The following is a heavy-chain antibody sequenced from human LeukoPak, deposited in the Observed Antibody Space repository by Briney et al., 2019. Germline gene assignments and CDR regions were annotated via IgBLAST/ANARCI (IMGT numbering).Heavy chain of an antibody. CDR1: GFTFSSYA. Sequence: PGGSLRLSCAASGFTFSSYAMSWLRQAPGKGLEWVSAISGSGGSTYYADSVKGRFTISRDNSKNTLYLQMNSLRAEDTAVYYCAKEPFLEWLPPLFDYWGQGTLVTVSS. D-gene: IGHD3-3*01. V-gene: IGHV3-23*01. CDR3: AKEPFLEWLPPLFDY. J-gene: IGHJ4*02. CDR2: ISGSGGST.